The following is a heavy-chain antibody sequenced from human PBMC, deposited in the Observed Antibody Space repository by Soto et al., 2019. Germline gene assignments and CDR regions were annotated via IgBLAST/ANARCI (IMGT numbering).Heavy chain of an antibody. CDR1: GFTFSSYG. V-gene: IGHV3-33*01. Sequence: GGSLRLSCAASGFTFSSYGMHWVRQAPGKGLEWVAVIWYDGSNKYYADSVKGRFTISRDNSKNTLYLQMNSLRAEDTAVYYCASPIRGYSGYGPGYWGQGTLVTVSS. CDR2: IWYDGSNK. J-gene: IGHJ4*02. CDR3: ASPIRGYSGYGPGY. D-gene: IGHD5-12*01.